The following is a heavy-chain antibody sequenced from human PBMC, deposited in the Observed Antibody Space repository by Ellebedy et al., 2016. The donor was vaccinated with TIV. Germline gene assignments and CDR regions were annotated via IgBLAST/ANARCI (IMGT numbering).Heavy chain of an antibody. CDR3: ACLWLGGGGFDP. CDR1: GGSFSGYY. D-gene: IGHD3-10*01. Sequence: MPSETLSLTCAVYGGSFSGYYWSWIRQPPGKGLEWIGEINHSGSTSYNPSLESRVTISLDTSKNQFFLKLNSVTAADTAVDYCACLWLGGGGFDPWGQGTLVIVSP. V-gene: IGHV4-34*01. CDR2: INHSGST. J-gene: IGHJ5*02.